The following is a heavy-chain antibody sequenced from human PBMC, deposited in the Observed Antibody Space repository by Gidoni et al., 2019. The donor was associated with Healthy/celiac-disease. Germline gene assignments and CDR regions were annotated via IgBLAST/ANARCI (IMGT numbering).Heavy chain of an antibody. V-gene: IGHV3-64D*06. CDR1: GFTFSSYA. CDR3: VKGGYYDSSGLPY. D-gene: IGHD3-22*01. J-gene: IGHJ4*02. CDR2: ISSNGGST. Sequence: EVQLVESGGGLVPPGGSLRLSCSASGFTFSSYAMHWVRQAPGKGLEYVSAISSNGGSTYYADSVKGRFTISRDNSKNTLYLQMSSLRAEDTAVYYCVKGGYYDSSGLPYWGQGTLVTVSS.